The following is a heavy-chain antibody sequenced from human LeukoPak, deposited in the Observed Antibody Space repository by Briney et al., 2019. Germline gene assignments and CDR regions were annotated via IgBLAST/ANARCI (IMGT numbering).Heavy chain of an antibody. CDR1: GYSISSGYY. D-gene: IGHD1-26*01. Sequence: SETLSLTCAVSGYSISSGYYWGWIRQPPGKGLEWIGSIYHSGSTYYNPSLKSRVTISVDTSKNQFSLKPSSVTAADTAVYYCARVGAHDFDYWGQGTLVTVSS. CDR3: ARVGAHDFDY. V-gene: IGHV4-38-2*01. J-gene: IGHJ4*02. CDR2: IYHSGST.